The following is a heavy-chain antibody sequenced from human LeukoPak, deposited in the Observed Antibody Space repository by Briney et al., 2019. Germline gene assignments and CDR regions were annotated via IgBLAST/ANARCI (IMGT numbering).Heavy chain of an antibody. D-gene: IGHD2-2*02. CDR3: ARRRIVVVPAAISYFDY. V-gene: IGHV4-4*07. J-gene: IGHJ4*02. CDR1: GGSISSYY. Sequence: SETLSLTCIVSGGSISSYYWSWIRQPAGKGLEWIGRIYTSGRTNYNPSLKSRVTMSVDTSKNQFSLKLSSVTAADTAVYYCARRRIVVVPAAISYFDYWGQGTLVTVSS. CDR2: IYTSGRT.